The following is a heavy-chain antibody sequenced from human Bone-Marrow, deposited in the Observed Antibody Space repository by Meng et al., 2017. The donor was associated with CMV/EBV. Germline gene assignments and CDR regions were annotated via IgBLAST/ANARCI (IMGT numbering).Heavy chain of an antibody. CDR1: GYTFTSYG. V-gene: IGHV1-18*01. J-gene: IGHJ5*02. D-gene: IGHD6-19*01. CDR2: ISAYNGNT. Sequence: ASVKVSCKASGYTFTSYGISWVRQAPGQRLEWMGWISAYNGNTNYAQKLQGRVTMTTDTSTSTAYMELRSLRSDDTAVYYCARDRRAVAGTANWFDPWGQGTLVTVSS. CDR3: ARDRRAVAGTANWFDP.